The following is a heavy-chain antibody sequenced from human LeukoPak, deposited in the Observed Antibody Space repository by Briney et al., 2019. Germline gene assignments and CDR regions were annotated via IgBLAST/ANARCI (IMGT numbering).Heavy chain of an antibody. V-gene: IGHV4-34*01. Sequence: SETLSLTCAVYGGSFSGYYWSWIRQPPGKGLEWIGEINHSGSTNYNPSLKSRVTISVDTSKNQFSLKLSSVTAADTAVYYCARQGPDYYDSSGYYYWGQGTLVTVSS. CDR2: INHSGST. D-gene: IGHD3-22*01. CDR1: GGSFSGYY. CDR3: ARQGPDYYDSSGYYY. J-gene: IGHJ4*02.